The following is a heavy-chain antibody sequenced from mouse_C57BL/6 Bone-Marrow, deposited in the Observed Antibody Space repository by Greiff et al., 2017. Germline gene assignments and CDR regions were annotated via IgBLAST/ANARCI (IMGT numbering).Heavy chain of an antibody. CDR3: ALYYYGSSYSYWYFDV. CDR2: INPSTGGT. CDR1: GYSFTGYY. D-gene: IGHD1-1*01. J-gene: IGHJ1*03. Sequence: VQLQQSGPELVKPGASVKISCTASGYSFTGYYMHWVQQSSEKSLEWIGEINPSTGGTSYNQKFKGKSTLTVDKSSSTAYMQLKSLTSEDSAVYYGALYYYGSSYSYWYFDVWGTGNTVTVSS. V-gene: IGHV1-43*01.